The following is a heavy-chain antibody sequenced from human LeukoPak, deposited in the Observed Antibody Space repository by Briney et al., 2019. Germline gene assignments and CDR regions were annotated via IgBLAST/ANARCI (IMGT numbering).Heavy chain of an antibody. J-gene: IGHJ6*01. CDR1: GFPFSSYG. Sequence: GGSLRLSCAASGFPFSSYGMHWVRQAPGKGLEWVAFIRYDGSNKYYADSVKGRFTISRDNSRNTLYLQMNSLRAEDTAVYYCASLQNVPSYYYYYVMDVWGQGTTVTVSS. CDR3: ASLQNVPSYYYYYVMDV. CDR2: IRYDGSNK. D-gene: IGHD2/OR15-2a*01. V-gene: IGHV3-30*02.